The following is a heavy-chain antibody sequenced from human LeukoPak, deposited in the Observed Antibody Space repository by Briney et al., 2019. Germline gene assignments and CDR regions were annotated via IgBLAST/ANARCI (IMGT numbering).Heavy chain of an antibody. CDR1: GFTFNIYA. J-gene: IGHJ4*02. D-gene: IGHD3-22*01. CDR2: IGGSSGDI. Sequence: PGGSLRLSCAASGFTFNIYAMNWVRQASGKGLEWVSCIGGSSGDIYYADSVKGRFTISRDNDKNSLYLQMNSLRVEDTAVYYCAREGPYDSSGYIDFDYWGQGILVTVSS. CDR3: AREGPYDSSGYIDFDY. V-gene: IGHV3-21*01.